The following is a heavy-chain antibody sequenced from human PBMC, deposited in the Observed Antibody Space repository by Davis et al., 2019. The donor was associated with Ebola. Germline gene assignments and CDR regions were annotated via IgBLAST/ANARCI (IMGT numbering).Heavy chain of an antibody. V-gene: IGHV4-39*01. J-gene: IGHJ4*02. Sequence: PSETLSLTCTVSGGSISNNNYYWGWIRQPPGKGLESIGNIHYSGSTYYNPSLKSRVTISVDTSKNQFSLKLSSVTAADTAVYYCAGVPPGGNSYGPGYFDYWGQGTLVTVSS. D-gene: IGHD5-18*01. CDR1: GGSISNNNYY. CDR2: IHYSGST. CDR3: AGVPPGGNSYGPGYFDY.